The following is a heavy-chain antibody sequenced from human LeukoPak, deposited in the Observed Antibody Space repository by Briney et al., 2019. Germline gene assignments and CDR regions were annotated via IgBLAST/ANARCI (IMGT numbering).Heavy chain of an antibody. J-gene: IGHJ4*02. Sequence: GGSLRLSCAASGFTFSDHYMDWVRQAPGEGLEWVGRTRNKANSYTTYYAASVRGRFIISRDGSKNSLYLQMTSLKTEDTAVYYCARVSVGATYYFGYWGQGTLVTVSS. CDR1: GFTFSDHY. CDR2: TRNKANSYTT. D-gene: IGHD1-26*01. CDR3: ARVSVGATYYFGY. V-gene: IGHV3-72*01.